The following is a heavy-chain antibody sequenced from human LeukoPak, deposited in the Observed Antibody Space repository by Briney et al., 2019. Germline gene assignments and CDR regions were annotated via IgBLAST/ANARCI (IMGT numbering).Heavy chain of an antibody. CDR3: AKDRGITMVRGVKEDFDY. Sequence: GGSLRLSCAASGFTFSSYGMHWVRQAPGKGLEWVAVISYDGSNKYYADSVKGRFTISRDNSKNTLYLQMNSLRAEDTAVYYCAKDRGITMVRGVKEDFDYWGQGTLVTVSS. D-gene: IGHD3-10*01. CDR2: ISYDGSNK. J-gene: IGHJ4*02. V-gene: IGHV3-30*18. CDR1: GFTFSSYG.